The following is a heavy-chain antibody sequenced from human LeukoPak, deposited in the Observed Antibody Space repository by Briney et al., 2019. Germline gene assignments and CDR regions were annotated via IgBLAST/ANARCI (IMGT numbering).Heavy chain of an antibody. V-gene: IGHV3-9*01. J-gene: IGHJ4*02. Sequence: PGGSLRLSCAASGFTFDDYAMHWVRQAPGKGLEWVSGISWNSGSIGYADSVKGRFTISRDNAKNSLYLQMNSLRAEDTAVYYCASLAAAGTYFDYWGQGTLVTVSS. CDR3: ASLAAAGTYFDY. D-gene: IGHD6-13*01. CDR2: ISWNSGSI. CDR1: GFTFDDYA.